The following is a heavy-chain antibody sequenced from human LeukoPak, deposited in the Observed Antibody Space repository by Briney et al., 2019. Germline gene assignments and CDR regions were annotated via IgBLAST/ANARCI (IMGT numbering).Heavy chain of an antibody. J-gene: IGHJ4*02. CDR3: ARHPIHRYSDWYSYYFDY. CDR1: GGSISSSSYY. D-gene: IGHD3-9*01. CDR2: IYYSGST. Sequence: SETLSLTCTVSGGSISSSSYYWGWIRQPPGKGLEWIGSIYYSGSTYYNPSLKSRVTISVDTSKNQFSLKLSSVTAADTAVYYCARHPIHRYSDWYSYYFDYWGQGTLVTVSS. V-gene: IGHV4-39*01.